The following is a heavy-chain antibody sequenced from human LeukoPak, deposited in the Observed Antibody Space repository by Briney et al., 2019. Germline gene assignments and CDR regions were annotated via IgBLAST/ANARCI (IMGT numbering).Heavy chain of an antibody. CDR1: GGSISSSSYY. J-gene: IGHJ4*02. V-gene: IGHV4-61*02. CDR2: TYTSGYT. CDR3: ARYSYGWRGFDY. Sequence: KSSETLSLTCTVSGGSISSSSYYWTWIRQPAGKGLEWIGRTYTSGYTNYNPSLKSRVTMSVDTSKNQFSLKLSSVTAADTAVYYCARYSYGWRGFDYWGQGTLVTVSS. D-gene: IGHD5-18*01.